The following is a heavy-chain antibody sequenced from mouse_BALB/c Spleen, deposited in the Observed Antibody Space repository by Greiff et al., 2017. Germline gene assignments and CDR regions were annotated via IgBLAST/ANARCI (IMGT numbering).Heavy chain of an antibody. V-gene: IGHV5-12-1*01. CDR3: ARHPGAEGFAY. Sequence: EVKLMESGGGLVKPGGSLKLSCAASGFAFSSYDMSWVRQTPEKRLEWVAYISSGGGSTYYPDTVKGRFTISRDNAKNTLYLQMSSLKSEDTAMYDCARHPGAEGFAYWGQGTLVTVSA. CDR2: ISSGGGST. CDR1: GFAFSSYD. J-gene: IGHJ3*01.